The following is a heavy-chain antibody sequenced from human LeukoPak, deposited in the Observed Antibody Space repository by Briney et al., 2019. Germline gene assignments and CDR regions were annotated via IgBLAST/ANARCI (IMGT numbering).Heavy chain of an antibody. Sequence: GRSLRLSCAASVFTFDDYAMHWVRQAPGKGLEWVSGISWNSGSIGYADSVKGRFTISRDNAKNTLYLQMNSLRAEDTALYYCAKTNRGANRYYYYYYMDVWGKGTTVTVSS. CDR1: VFTFDDYA. D-gene: IGHD7-27*01. CDR3: AKTNRGANRYYYYYYMDV. V-gene: IGHV3-9*01. J-gene: IGHJ6*03. CDR2: ISWNSGSI.